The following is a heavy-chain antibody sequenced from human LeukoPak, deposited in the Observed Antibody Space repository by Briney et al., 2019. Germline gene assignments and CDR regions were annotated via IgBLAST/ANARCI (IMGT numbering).Heavy chain of an antibody. CDR1: GFTFSSYG. CDR2: ISWNGGSI. D-gene: IGHD3-22*01. CDR3: AKGLDSSGYYYPN. V-gene: IGHV3-9*01. Sequence: PGGSLRLSCAASGFTFSSYGMHWVRQAPGKGLEWVSGISWNGGSIGFADSVKGRFIISRDNSKNALYLQMNSLRIEDTALYYCAKGLDSSGYYYPNWGQGTLVTASS. J-gene: IGHJ4*02.